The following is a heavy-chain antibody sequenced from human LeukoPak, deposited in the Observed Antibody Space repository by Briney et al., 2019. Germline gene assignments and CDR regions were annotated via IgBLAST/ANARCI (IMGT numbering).Heavy chain of an antibody. J-gene: IGHJ3*02. D-gene: IGHD1-26*01. CDR1: GYTFSAYT. CDR2: INPSGGST. CDR3: ARARGELPIDAFDI. Sequence: ASVKVSCKASGYTFSAYTIHWVRQAPGQGLEWMGIINPSGGSTSYAQKFQGRVTMTRDTSTSTVYMELSSLRSEDTAVYYCARARGELPIDAFDIWGQGTMVTVSS. V-gene: IGHV1-46*01.